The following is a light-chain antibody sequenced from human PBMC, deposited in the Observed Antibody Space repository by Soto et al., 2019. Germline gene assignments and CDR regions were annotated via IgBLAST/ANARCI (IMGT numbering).Light chain of an antibody. CDR3: QQYDSSPIT. Sequence: TQSPGTLSLSPGERATLSCRASQSVSSSFLAWYQQKPGQAPRLLIYGASSRATGVPDRFSGSGSGTDFTLTISRLEPEDFAVYYCQQYDSSPITFGQGTRLEIK. CDR1: QSVSSSF. CDR2: GAS. J-gene: IGKJ5*01. V-gene: IGKV3-20*01.